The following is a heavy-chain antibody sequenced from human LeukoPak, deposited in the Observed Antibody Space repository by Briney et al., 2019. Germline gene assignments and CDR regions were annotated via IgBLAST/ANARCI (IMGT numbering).Heavy chain of an antibody. CDR2: MNPNSGNT. Sequence: ASVKVSCKASGYTFTSYYMHWVRQAPGQGLEWMGWMNPNSGNTGYAQKFQGRVTMTRNTSISTAYMELSSLRSEDTAVYYCAREAVVVPAALDYWGQGTLVTVSS. D-gene: IGHD2-2*01. V-gene: IGHV1-8*02. CDR1: GYTFTSYY. CDR3: AREAVVVPAALDY. J-gene: IGHJ4*02.